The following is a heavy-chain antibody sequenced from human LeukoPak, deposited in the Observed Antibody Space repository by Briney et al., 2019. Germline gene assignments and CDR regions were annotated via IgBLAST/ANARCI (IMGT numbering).Heavy chain of an antibody. J-gene: IGHJ4*02. CDR3: ARGGYCSRDCYSHYFGY. CDR2: IYYTGTT. CDR1: GGSISSSRYY. D-gene: IGHD2-21*02. Sequence: SETLSLTCTVSGGSISSSRYYWGWIRQPPGKGLEWIGSIYYTGTTYYNPSLKSRVTISIDTSKTQFSLNLNSVTAADTAVYFCARGGYCSRDCYSHYFGYWGQRALVTVSS. V-gene: IGHV4-39*07.